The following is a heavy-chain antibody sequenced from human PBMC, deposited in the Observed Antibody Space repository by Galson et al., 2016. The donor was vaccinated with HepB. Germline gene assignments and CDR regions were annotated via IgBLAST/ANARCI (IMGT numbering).Heavy chain of an antibody. Sequence: TLSLTCTVSGGSISSGGYYWSWIRLHPGKGLEWIGYIYYSGSTYYNPSLKSRFTISVETSKNQFSLKLSSVTAADTAVYYCARGTYGGRFFYYCGQGTLVTVSS. V-gene: IGHV4-31*03. D-gene: IGHD4-23*01. CDR3: ARGTYGGRFFYY. CDR2: IYYSGST. J-gene: IGHJ4*02. CDR1: GGSISSGGYY.